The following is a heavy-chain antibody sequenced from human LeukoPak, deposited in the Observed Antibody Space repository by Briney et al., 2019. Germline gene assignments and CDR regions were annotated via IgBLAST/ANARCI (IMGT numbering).Heavy chain of an antibody. Sequence: GGSLRLSCAASGFTFSSYWMSWVRRAPGKGLEWVANIKQDGSEKYYVDSVKGRFTISRDNAKNSLYLQMNSLRAEDTAVYYCAREGYYYDSSGYYFDYWGQGTLVTVSS. CDR2: IKQDGSEK. V-gene: IGHV3-7*01. CDR1: GFTFSSYW. J-gene: IGHJ4*02. CDR3: AREGYYYDSSGYYFDY. D-gene: IGHD3-22*01.